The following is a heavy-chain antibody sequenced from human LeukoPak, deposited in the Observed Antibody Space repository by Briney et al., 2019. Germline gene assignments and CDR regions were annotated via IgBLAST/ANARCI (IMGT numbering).Heavy chain of an antibody. J-gene: IGHJ4*02. CDR2: ISRGRPTI. Sequence: PGGSLRLSCVASGFTFSSYSMNWVRQAPGKGLEWVSYISRGRPTIHYADSVKGRFTISRDNAKNSLYLQMNSLRGEDTAVYYCVRDPEALDYWGQGTLVTVSS. V-gene: IGHV3-48*01. CDR3: VRDPEALDY. CDR1: GFTFSSYS.